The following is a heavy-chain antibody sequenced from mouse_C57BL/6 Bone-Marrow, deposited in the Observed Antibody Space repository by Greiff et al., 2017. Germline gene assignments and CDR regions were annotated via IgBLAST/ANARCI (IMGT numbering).Heavy chain of an antibody. CDR2: MHPNGGSP. V-gene: IGHV1-64*01. Sequence: QVQLQQPGAELVKPGASVKLSCKASGYTFTNYWMHWVKQRPGQGLEWIGMMHPNGGSPDYNEKFKSGATLSVDKSSRTAYIELSSLTSEDSAVYYCARSYDYDDYTMDYWGQGTSVTVSS. J-gene: IGHJ4*01. D-gene: IGHD2-4*01. CDR3: ARSYDYDDYTMDY. CDR1: GYTFTNYW.